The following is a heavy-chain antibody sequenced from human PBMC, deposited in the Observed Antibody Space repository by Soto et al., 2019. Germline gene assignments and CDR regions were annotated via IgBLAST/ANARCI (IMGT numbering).Heavy chain of an antibody. Sequence: SETLSLTCAVYGGSFSCYYWSWIRQPPGKGLEWIGEINHSGSTNYNPSLKSRVTISVDTSKNQFSLKLSSVTAADTAVYYCARGLGEVPAAIRNGAFDIWGQGTMVTVSS. CDR2: INHSGST. V-gene: IGHV4-34*01. J-gene: IGHJ3*02. D-gene: IGHD2-2*02. CDR3: ARGLGEVPAAIRNGAFDI. CDR1: GGSFSCYY.